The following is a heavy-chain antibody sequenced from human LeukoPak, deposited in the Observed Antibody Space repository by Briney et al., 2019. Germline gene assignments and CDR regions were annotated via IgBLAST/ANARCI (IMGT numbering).Heavy chain of an antibody. Sequence: SETLSLTCTVSGGSISSGSRWGWIRQSPGKGLEWIGSIYYSGSTYLNPSLKSRVTISVDTSKNQFSLKLSSVTAADTAVYYCARDRGGITMVREPFDYWGQGTLVTVSS. V-gene: IGHV4-39*07. J-gene: IGHJ4*02. CDR1: GGSISSGSR. CDR2: IYYSGST. D-gene: IGHD3-10*01. CDR3: ARDRGGITMVREPFDY.